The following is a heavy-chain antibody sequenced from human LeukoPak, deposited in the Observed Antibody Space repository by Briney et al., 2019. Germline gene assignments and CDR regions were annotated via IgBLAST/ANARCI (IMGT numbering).Heavy chain of an antibody. CDR2: IRTSGTNT. J-gene: IGHJ5*02. CDR1: GFTFSSYA. D-gene: IGHD6-13*01. Sequence: GGSLRLSCAASGFTFSSYAMSWVRQAPGKGLEWVSYIRTSGTNTDYTGSVKGRFTISRDNAKNSLYLQMNSLRAEDTAVYYCAKDRSSSGPGVRFDPWGQGTLVTVSS. CDR3: AKDRSSSGPGVRFDP. V-gene: IGHV3-23*01.